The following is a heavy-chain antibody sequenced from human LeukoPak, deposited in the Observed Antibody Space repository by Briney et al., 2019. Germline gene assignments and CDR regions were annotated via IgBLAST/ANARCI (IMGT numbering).Heavy chain of an antibody. J-gene: IGHJ5*02. CDR1: GGSFSGYY. CDR3: ARVKGAGTVNWSDP. V-gene: IGHV4-34*01. Sequence: SETLSLTCAVYGGSFSGYYWSWIRQPPGKGLEWIGEINHSGSTNYNPSLKSRVTISVDTSKNQFSLKLSSVTAADTAVYYCARVKGAGTVNWSDPWGQGTLVTVSS. D-gene: IGHD6-19*01. CDR2: INHSGST.